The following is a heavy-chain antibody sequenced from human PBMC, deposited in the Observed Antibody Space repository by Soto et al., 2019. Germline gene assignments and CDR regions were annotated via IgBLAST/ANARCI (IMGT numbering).Heavy chain of an antibody. Sequence: PGGPLRLSCAVSGFTVSNNYMSWIRQTPGKGLEWISVIYSGGDTYYADSVKVRFTISRDNSKNTLYLQMNSLRVDDTAVYYCARGGGAYCGNDCIRAVDIWGQGTMVTVSS. CDR1: GFTVSNNY. J-gene: IGHJ3*02. V-gene: IGHV3-66*01. CDR3: ARGGGAYCGNDCIRAVDI. CDR2: IYSGGDT. D-gene: IGHD2-21*02.